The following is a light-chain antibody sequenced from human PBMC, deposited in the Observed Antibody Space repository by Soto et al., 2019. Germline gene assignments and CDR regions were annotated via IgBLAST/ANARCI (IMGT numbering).Light chain of an antibody. CDR1: SSDVGGYNY. Sequence: QSALAQPASVSGSPGQSITISCTGTSSDVGGYNYVSWYQHHPGKAPELMIYDVSNRPSGVSNRFSGSKSGNTASLTISGLQPEDEADYYCCSYTTSNTRQIVFGTGTKVTVL. J-gene: IGLJ1*01. CDR3: CSYTTSNTRQIV. V-gene: IGLV2-14*03. CDR2: DVS.